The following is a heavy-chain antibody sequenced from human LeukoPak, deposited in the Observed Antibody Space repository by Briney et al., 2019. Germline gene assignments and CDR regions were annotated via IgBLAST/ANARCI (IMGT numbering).Heavy chain of an antibody. J-gene: IGHJ4*02. CDR2: IYYSGST. CDR3: ARFTLYSSSLRGFDY. V-gene: IGHV4-39*01. CDR1: GGSISSSSYY. D-gene: IGHD6-6*01. Sequence: SETLSLTCTVSGGSISSSSYYWGWIRQPPGKGLEWIGSIYYSGSTYYNPSLKSRVTISVDTSKNQFSLKLSSVTAADTAVYYCARFTLYSSSLRGFDYWGQGTLVTVSS.